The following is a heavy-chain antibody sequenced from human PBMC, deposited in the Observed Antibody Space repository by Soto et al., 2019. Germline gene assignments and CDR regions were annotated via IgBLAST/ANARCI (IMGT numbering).Heavy chain of an antibody. J-gene: IGHJ5*02. CDR3: ATSRDKAMETIYNWFDP. CDR2: IYYSGST. V-gene: IGHV4-39*01. CDR1: GGSISSSSYY. D-gene: IGHD5-18*01. Sequence: PSETLSLTCTVSGGSISSSSYYWGWIRQPPGKGLEWIGSIYYSGSTYYNPSLKSRVTISVDTSKNQFSLKLSSVTAADTAVYYCATSRDKAMETIYNWFDPWGQGTLVTVSS.